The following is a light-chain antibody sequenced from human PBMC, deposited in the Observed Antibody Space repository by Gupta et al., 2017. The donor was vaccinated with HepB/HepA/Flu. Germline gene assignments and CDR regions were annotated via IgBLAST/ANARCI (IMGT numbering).Light chain of an antibody. CDR1: GSDFGGYRY. V-gene: IGLV2-11*01. J-gene: IGLJ2*01. CDR2: DVS. Sequence: QSALTQPRSVSGSPGQSVTISCTGTGSDFGGYRYVSWYQHHPGKAPKLMIYDVSKRPSGVPDRFSGSKSGNTASLTISGLQAEDEADYYCCSYAGTYTHVVFGGGTKLTVL. CDR3: CSYAGTYTHVV.